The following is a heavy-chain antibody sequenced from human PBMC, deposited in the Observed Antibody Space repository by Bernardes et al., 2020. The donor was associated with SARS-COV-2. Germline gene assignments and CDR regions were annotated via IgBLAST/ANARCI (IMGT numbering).Heavy chain of an antibody. V-gene: IGHV4-59*01. Sequence: ETLSLTCTVSGCSISGYYWNWIRQPPGKGLEWIGYIYYRGSTKYNPSLKSRVTISLDTSQKQFSLKMRSVTAADTAVYYCARGEDYSDYDAYAFDVWGQGTMVNVAS. CDR3: ARGEDYSDYDAYAFDV. D-gene: IGHD4-17*01. CDR2: IYYRGST. J-gene: IGHJ3*01. CDR1: GCSISGYY.